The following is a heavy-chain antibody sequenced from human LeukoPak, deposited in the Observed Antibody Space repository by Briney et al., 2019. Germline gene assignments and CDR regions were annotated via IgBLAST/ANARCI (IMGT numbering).Heavy chain of an antibody. CDR3: ARGGWGYYDSSGYPLSDPLRY. V-gene: IGHV3-66*01. Sequence: GGALRLSCAASGFTVSRNYMSGVGQAPGKGVEGVPVIYSGGSTYYADSVKGRFTISRNKSKNTLYLQMNSLRAEDTAVYYCARGGWGYYDSSGYPLSDPLRYWGQGTLVTVSS. CDR1: GFTVSRNY. J-gene: IGHJ4*02. CDR2: IYSGGST. D-gene: IGHD3-22*01.